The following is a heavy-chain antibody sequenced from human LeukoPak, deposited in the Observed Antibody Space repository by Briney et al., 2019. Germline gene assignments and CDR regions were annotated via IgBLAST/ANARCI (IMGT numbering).Heavy chain of an antibody. V-gene: IGHV4-34*01. CDR2: INHSGST. CDR3: ARPTPTMIVEQ. D-gene: IGHD3-22*01. J-gene: IGHJ4*02. CDR1: GGSFSGYY. Sequence: SETLSLTCSVYGGSFSGYYWSWIRQPPGKGLEWIGEINHSGSTNYNPSLKSRVTISVDTSKNQFSLKLSSVTAADTAVYYCARPTPTMIVEQWGQGTLVTVSS.